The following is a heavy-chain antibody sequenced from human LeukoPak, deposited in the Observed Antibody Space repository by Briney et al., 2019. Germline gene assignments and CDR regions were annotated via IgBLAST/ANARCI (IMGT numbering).Heavy chain of an antibody. CDR2: ISGSGGST. V-gene: IGHV3-23*01. D-gene: IGHD4-23*01. CDR1: GFTFSSYA. CDR3: ARDGGNLRSKVGMDV. J-gene: IGHJ6*02. Sequence: PGGSLRLSCAASGFTFSSYAMSWVRQAPGKGLEWVSAISGSGGSTYYADSVRGRFTVSRDNSKNTVYLQMNSLRAEDTAVYYCARDGGNLRSKVGMDVWGQGTTVTVS.